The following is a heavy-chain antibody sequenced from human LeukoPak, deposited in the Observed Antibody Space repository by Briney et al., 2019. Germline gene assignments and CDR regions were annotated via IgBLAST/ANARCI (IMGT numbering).Heavy chain of an antibody. CDR1: GGSISSYY. CDR3: ARCLSRCNNGFDI. J-gene: IGHJ3*02. V-gene: IGHV4-59*07. CDR2: IYYSGRT. D-gene: IGHD2/OR15-2a*01. Sequence: SDTLSLTCTVSGGSISSYYWNWIRQPPGKGLEWIGYIYYSGRTNLHPSLKSRVTISVDTSKNLFSLRLITVTAADTAVYYCARCLSRCNNGFDIWGQGTMVTVST.